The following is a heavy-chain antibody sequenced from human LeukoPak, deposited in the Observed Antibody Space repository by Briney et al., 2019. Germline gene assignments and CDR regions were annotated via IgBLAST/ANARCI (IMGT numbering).Heavy chain of an antibody. Sequence: SETLSLTCTVSGGSIRSSYYYWGWIRQPPGKGLEWIGSIYDSGSTYYNPSLKSRVTTSVDTSKNQFSLKLSSVTAADTAVYYCARSSWFGDPFDYWSQGTLVTVSP. V-gene: IGHV4-39*01. D-gene: IGHD3-10*01. J-gene: IGHJ4*02. CDR1: GGSIRSSYYY. CDR2: IYDSGST. CDR3: ARSSWFGDPFDY.